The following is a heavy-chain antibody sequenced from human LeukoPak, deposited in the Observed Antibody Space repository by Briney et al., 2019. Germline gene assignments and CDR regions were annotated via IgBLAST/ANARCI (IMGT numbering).Heavy chain of an antibody. CDR2: IYSGGST. J-gene: IGHJ6*02. D-gene: IGHD5-18*01. Sequence: PGGSLRLSRAASGFTVSSNYMSWVRQAPGKGLEWVSVIYSGGSTYYADSVKGRFTISRDNSKNTLYLQMNSLRAEDTAVYYCARVYSYGLLGYYYGMDVWGQGTTVTVSS. V-gene: IGHV3-66*01. CDR3: ARVYSYGLLGYYYGMDV. CDR1: GFTVSSNY.